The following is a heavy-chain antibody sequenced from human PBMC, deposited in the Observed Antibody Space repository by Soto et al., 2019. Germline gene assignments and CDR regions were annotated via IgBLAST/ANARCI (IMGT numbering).Heavy chain of an antibody. D-gene: IGHD3-16*01. J-gene: IGHJ2*01. CDR2: IYYSGST. CDR1: AGFLSSYY. CDR3: ASAPYYDYVCVLYCYWY. Sequence: PETLSDPCTVSAGFLSSYYWSWIRQPPGKGLEWIGYIYYSGSTNYNPSLKSRVTISVDTSKNQFSLKLSSVTAADTAVYYCASAPYYDYVCVLYCYWY. V-gene: IGHV4-59*01.